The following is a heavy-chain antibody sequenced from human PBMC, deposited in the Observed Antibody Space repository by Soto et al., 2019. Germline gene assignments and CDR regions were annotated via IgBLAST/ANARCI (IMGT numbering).Heavy chain of an antibody. D-gene: IGHD2-15*01. CDR1: GFIFGNYM. CDR2: IRDSGDST. CDR3: APHVYCSGGSCHYDAFDI. Sequence: EVQLLESGGGLVQPGESLRLSCAVSGFIFGNYMMTWVRQAQGKGLEWVSTIRDSGDSTYYADSVKGRLTISRDNFKNTLYLQMDSLGAEDTAVYYCAPHVYCSGGSCHYDAFDIRGQGAMVTVSS. V-gene: IGHV3-23*01. J-gene: IGHJ3*02.